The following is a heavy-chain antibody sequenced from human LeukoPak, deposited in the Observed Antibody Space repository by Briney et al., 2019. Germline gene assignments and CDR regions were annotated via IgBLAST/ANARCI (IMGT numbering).Heavy chain of an antibody. Sequence: PGGSLRLSCAASGFTFSSYAMHWVRQAPGKGLEYVSAISSNGGGTYYANSVKGRFTISRDNFKNTLYLQMGSLRVEDMAVYYCAREDGRWELHYWGQGTLVTVSS. CDR2: ISSNGGGT. V-gene: IGHV3-64*01. CDR3: AREDGRWELHY. D-gene: IGHD1-26*01. J-gene: IGHJ4*02. CDR1: GFTFSSYA.